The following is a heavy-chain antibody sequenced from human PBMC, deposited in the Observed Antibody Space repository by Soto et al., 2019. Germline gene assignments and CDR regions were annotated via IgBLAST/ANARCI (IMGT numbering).Heavy chain of an antibody. J-gene: IGHJ5*02. Sequence: SETLSLTCTVSGGSISSYYWSWIRQPPGKGLEWIGYIYYSGSTNYNPSLKSRVTISVDTSKNQFSLKLSSVTAADTAVYYCARDLGYYYGSGSYYAHWFDPWGQGTLVTSPQ. V-gene: IGHV4-59*01. D-gene: IGHD3-10*01. CDR1: GGSISSYY. CDR2: IYYSGST. CDR3: ARDLGYYYGSGSYYAHWFDP.